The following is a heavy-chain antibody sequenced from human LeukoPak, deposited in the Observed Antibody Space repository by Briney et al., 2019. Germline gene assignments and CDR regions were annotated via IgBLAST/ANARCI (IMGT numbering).Heavy chain of an antibody. CDR3: ARDPVVVVAASPKFDS. J-gene: IGHJ4*02. V-gene: IGHV1-46*01. CDR1: GYTFTSYY. Sequence: ASVKVSCKASGYTFTSYYMHWVRHAPGQGLEWMGIINPSGGSTSYAQKFQGRVTMTRDTSTSTVYMELSSLRSEDTAVYYCARDPVVVVAASPKFDSWGQGTLVTVSS. D-gene: IGHD2-15*01. CDR2: INPSGGST.